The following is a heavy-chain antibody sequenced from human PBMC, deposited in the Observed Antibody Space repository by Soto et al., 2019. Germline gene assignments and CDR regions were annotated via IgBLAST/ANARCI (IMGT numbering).Heavy chain of an antibody. CDR1: GFTFSSYG. CDR3: AKEFWSGPFDY. J-gene: IGHJ4*02. D-gene: IGHD3-3*01. V-gene: IGHV3-33*06. Sequence: QVQLVESGGGVVQPGRSLRLSCAASGFTFSSYGMHWVRQAPGKGLEWVAVMWNDGSNKYYADSVKGRFTTSRDNSKNTVYRQMNSLRAEDTAVYYCAKEFWSGPFDYWGQGTLVTVSS. CDR2: MWNDGSNK.